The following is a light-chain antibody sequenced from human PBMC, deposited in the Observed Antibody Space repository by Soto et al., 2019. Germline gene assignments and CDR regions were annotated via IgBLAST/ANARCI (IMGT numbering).Light chain of an antibody. CDR3: ASWDDTLNGVV. J-gene: IGLJ2*01. CDR1: SSSIGSNT. Sequence: QLVLTQPPSASGTPGQRVTISCSGSSSSIGSNTVSWYQQLPGTAPKLLIYSNTQRPPGVPDRFSGSTSGTSASLAISGLQSDDEADYYCASWDDTLNGVVFGGGTKLTVL. V-gene: IGLV1-44*01. CDR2: SNT.